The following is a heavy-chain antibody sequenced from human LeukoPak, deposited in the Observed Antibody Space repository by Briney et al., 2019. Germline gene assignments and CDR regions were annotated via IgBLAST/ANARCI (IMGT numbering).Heavy chain of an antibody. Sequence: GGSLRLSCAAPGFTFSSYAMHWVRQAPGKGLEWVAFIRNDGRNTYYADSVKGRFAISRDNSKNTLYLQMSSLRAEDTAVYYCAKDRVSSETDFDCWGQGTLVTVSS. J-gene: IGHJ4*02. CDR1: GFTFSSYA. V-gene: IGHV3-30*02. CDR2: IRNDGRNT. D-gene: IGHD3-22*01. CDR3: AKDRVSSETDFDC.